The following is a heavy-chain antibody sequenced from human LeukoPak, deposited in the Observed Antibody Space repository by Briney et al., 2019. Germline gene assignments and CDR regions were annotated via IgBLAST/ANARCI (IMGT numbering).Heavy chain of an antibody. J-gene: IGHJ4*02. D-gene: IGHD3-22*01. Sequence: PGGSLRLSCAASGFTLGTHCMTWVRQAPGKGLEWVSSISSSSNYIHYADSVKGRFTISRDNAENSLYLQMNGLRAEDTAMYYCVRSQGGYYYDSNGYYQGPLDYWGQGTLVTVSS. V-gene: IGHV3-21*01. CDR3: VRSQGGYYYDSNGYYQGPLDY. CDR1: GFTLGTHC. CDR2: ISSSSNYI.